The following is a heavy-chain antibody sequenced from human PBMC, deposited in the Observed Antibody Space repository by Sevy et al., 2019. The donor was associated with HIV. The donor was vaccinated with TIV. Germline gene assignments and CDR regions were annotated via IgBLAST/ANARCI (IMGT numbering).Heavy chain of an antibody. CDR2: IKQDGSEK. CDR1: GFTFSSCW. CDR3: ARDLERGMGATLRHWFDP. Sequence: GGSLRLSCAASGFTFSSCWMSWVRQAPGKGLEWVANIKQDGSEKYYVDSVKGRFTISRDNAKNSLYLQMNSLRAEDTAVYYCARDLERGMGATLRHWFDPWGQGTLVTVSS. D-gene: IGHD1-26*01. J-gene: IGHJ5*02. V-gene: IGHV3-7*01.